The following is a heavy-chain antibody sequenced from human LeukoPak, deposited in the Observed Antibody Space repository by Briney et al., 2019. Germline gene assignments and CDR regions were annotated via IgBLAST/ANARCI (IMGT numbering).Heavy chain of an antibody. CDR1: GASMTNYY. V-gene: IGHV4-4*07. CDR3: ARGSLRLDY. J-gene: IGHJ4*02. CDR2: IYTSGST. Sequence: SETLSLTCTVSGASMTNYYWSWIRQPAGKGLEWIGRIYTSGSTNYNPSLKSRVTMSVDTSKKQFSLKLSSVTAADTAVYYCARGSLRLDYWGQGSLVTVSS.